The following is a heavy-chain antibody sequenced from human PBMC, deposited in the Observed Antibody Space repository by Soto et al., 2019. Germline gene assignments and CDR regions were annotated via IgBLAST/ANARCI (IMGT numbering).Heavy chain of an antibody. Sequence: PGGSLRLSCAASGFTFSSYSMNWARQAPGKGLEWVSSISSSSSYIYYADSVKGRFTISRDNAKNSLYLQMNSLRAEDTAVYYCARGRIAAAALDYWGQGTLVTVSS. J-gene: IGHJ4*02. CDR1: GFTFSSYS. V-gene: IGHV3-21*01. CDR2: ISSSSSYI. D-gene: IGHD6-13*01. CDR3: ARGRIAAAALDY.